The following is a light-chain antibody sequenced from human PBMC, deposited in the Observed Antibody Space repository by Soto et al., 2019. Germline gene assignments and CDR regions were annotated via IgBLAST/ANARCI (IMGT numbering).Light chain of an antibody. CDR1: SSNIGAGYD. J-gene: IGLJ2*01. CDR3: QSYDISLSVSVV. Sequence: QSVLTQPPSVSGAPGQRGTISCTGSSSNIGAGYDVQWYQQLPGAAPRLLIFGNTNRPSGVPDRFSGSRSGTSASLAISGLQAEDVADYYCQSYDISLSVSVVFGGGTKLTVL. V-gene: IGLV1-40*01. CDR2: GNT.